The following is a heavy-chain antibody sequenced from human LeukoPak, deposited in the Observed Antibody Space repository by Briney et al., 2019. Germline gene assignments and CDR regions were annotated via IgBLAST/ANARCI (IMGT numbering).Heavy chain of an antibody. CDR2: ISAYNGNT. V-gene: IGHV1-18*01. D-gene: IGHD6-13*01. CDR1: GYTFTSYG. Sequence: ASVTVSFKASGYTFTSYGISWVRQAPGQGLEWMGWISAYNGNTNYAQKLQGRVTMTRDTSISTAYMELSRLRSDDTAVYYCARGDSSSWPFDPWGQGTLVTVSS. CDR3: ARGDSSSWPFDP. J-gene: IGHJ5*02.